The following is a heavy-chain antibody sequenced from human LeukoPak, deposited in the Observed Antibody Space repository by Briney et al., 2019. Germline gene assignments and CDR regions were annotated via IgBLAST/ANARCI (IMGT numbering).Heavy chain of an antibody. V-gene: IGHV5-51*01. J-gene: IGHJ3*02. CDR3: ARGADYGDYGDAFDI. Sequence: GESLKISCKGSGYSFTSHWIGWVRQMPGKGLEWMGIIYPGDSDTRYSPSFQGQVTISADKSISTAYLQWSSLKASDTAMYYCARGADYGDYGDAFDIWGQGTMVTVSS. CDR2: IYPGDSDT. D-gene: IGHD4-17*01. CDR1: GYSFTSHW.